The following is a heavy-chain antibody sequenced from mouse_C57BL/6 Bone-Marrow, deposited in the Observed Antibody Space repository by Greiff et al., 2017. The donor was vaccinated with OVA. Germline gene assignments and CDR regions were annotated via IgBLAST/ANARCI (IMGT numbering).Heavy chain of an antibody. CDR2: IDPENGDT. CDR3: TTQADMDY. Sequence: EVQLQQSGAELVRPGASVKLSCTASGFNIKDDDMPWVQQRPDQGLEWIGWIDPENGDTEYASKFQGKATITAVKASNTAYLQHSSLTSEDTAVYYGTTQADMDYWGQGTTLTVSS. CDR1: GFNIKDDD. J-gene: IGHJ2*01. D-gene: IGHD3-2*02. V-gene: IGHV14-4*01.